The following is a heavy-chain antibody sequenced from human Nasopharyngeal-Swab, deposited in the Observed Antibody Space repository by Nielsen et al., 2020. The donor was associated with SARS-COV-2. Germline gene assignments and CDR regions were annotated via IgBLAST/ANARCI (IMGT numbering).Heavy chain of an antibody. Sequence: GGSLRLSCVASGFTFSSYAMNWVRQAPGKGLEWVSAISRTYSTYYADSVRGRFTIYRDNSKNTLYLQMSSLRAEDTALYWCVKDLRGKYAFDIWGQGTMVTVSS. CDR1: GFTFSSYA. CDR2: ISRTYST. CDR3: VKDLRGKYAFDI. D-gene: IGHD3-16*01. V-gene: IGHV3-23*01. J-gene: IGHJ3*02.